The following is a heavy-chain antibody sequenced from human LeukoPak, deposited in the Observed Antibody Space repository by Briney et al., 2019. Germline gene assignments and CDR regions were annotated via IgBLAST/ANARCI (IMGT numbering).Heavy chain of an antibody. CDR2: IGTAGDT. CDR3: ARDRYGDSHVYYGMDV. Sequence: GGSLRLSCAASGFTFSSYDMHWVRQATGKGLEWVSAIGTAGDTYYPGSVKGRFTISRENAKNSLYLQMNSLRAGDTAVYYCARDRYGDSHVYYGMDVWGQGTTVTVSS. CDR1: GFTFSSYD. J-gene: IGHJ6*02. V-gene: IGHV3-13*01. D-gene: IGHD4-17*01.